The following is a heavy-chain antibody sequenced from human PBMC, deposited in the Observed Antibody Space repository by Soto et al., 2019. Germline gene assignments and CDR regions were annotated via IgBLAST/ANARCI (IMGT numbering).Heavy chain of an antibody. D-gene: IGHD5-12*01. V-gene: IGHV4-30-2*01. CDR3: AAGGGLPRYS. J-gene: IGHJ4*02. CDR2: IYHSGST. Sequence: QLQLQESGSGLVKPSQTLSLTCAVSGGSISSGGYSWSWIRQPPGKGLEWIGYIYHSGSTYYNPSLTSRGTISVDRSKNQCSLKLSSVTAADTAVYYCAAGGGLPRYSWGQGTLVTVSS. CDR1: GGSISSGGYS.